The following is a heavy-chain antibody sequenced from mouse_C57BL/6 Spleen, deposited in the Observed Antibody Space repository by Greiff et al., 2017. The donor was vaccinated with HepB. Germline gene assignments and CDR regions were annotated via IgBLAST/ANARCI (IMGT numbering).Heavy chain of an antibody. J-gene: IGHJ4*01. D-gene: IGHD1-1*01. V-gene: IGHV7-3*01. CDR2: IRNKANGYTT. Sequence: EVKVVESGGGLVQPGGSLSLSCAASGFTFTDYYMSWVRQPPGKALEWLGFIRNKANGYTTEYSASVKGRFTISRDNSQSILSLQMNALRAEDSATYYCARRGSSLYYAMDYWGQGTSVTVSS. CDR3: ARRGSSLYYAMDY. CDR1: GFTFTDYY.